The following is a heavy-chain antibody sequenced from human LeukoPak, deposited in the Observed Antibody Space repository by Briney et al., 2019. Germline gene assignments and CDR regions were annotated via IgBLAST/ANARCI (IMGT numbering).Heavy chain of an antibody. Sequence: GGPLRISCAAAGFTLSDYWMHWVRQAPGKGLVWVSRISRDESSTNYADSVKGRFTISRDNAKGTLYFQMNSLRPEDTAVYYCVRDLGNLINAYDIWGQGTMVTVSS. J-gene: IGHJ3*02. CDR2: ISRDESST. D-gene: IGHD1-26*01. CDR1: GFTLSDYW. V-gene: IGHV3-74*01. CDR3: VRDLGNLINAYDI.